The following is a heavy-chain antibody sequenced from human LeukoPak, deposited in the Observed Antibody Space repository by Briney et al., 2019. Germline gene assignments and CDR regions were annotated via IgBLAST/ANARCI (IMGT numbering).Heavy chain of an antibody. CDR1: GGSISSYY. J-gene: IGHJ4*02. CDR3: ARHGDDYGDYGY. CDR2: IYYSGST. V-gene: IGHV4-59*08. Sequence: SETLSLTCTVSGGSISSYYWSWIRQPPGKGLEWIGYIYYSGSTNYNPSLKSRVTISVDTSKNQFSLKLSSVTAADTAVYYCARHGDDYGDYGYWGQGTLVTVSS. D-gene: IGHD4-17*01.